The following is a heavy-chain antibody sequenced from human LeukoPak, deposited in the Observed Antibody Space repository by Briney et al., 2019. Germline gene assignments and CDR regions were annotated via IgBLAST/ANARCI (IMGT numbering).Heavy chain of an antibody. V-gene: IGHV1-69*05. CDR1: GGTFSSYA. CDR2: IIPIFGTA. D-gene: IGHD5-24*01. Sequence: GASVKVSCKASGGTFSSYAISWVRQAPGQGLEWMGGIIPIFGTANYAQKFQGRVTITTDESTSTAYMELSSLRSEDTAVYYCAREGVGEVATITGYDYWGQGTLVTVSS. CDR3: AREGVGEVATITGYDY. J-gene: IGHJ4*02.